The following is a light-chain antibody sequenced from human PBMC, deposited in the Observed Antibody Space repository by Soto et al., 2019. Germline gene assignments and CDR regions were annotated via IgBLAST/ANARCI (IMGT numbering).Light chain of an antibody. V-gene: IGKV3-20*01. CDR2: DTS. CDR3: QQYGSSPMYT. CDR1: LSFSSSY. J-gene: IGKJ2*01. Sequence: EIVLTQSPGTLSLSPGERATLSCRASLSFSSSYLAWYQQKPGQAPRLLIYDTSSRATGIPDRFSGSGSGTDFTLTISRLEPEDFAVYYCQQYGSSPMYTFGQGTKLEIK.